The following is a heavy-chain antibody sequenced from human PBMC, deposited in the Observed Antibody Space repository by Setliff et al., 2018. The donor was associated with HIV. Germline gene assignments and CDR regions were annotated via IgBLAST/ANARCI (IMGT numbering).Heavy chain of an antibody. CDR1: GFTFSSYS. Sequence: PGGSLRLSCAASGFTFSSYSMNWVRRAPGKGLEWVSSISSISTYIYYADSVEGRFTISRDTSTNTLYLQMHSLRADDTAVYYCAKGSGFHDYWGQGTRVTVSS. D-gene: IGHD6-19*01. CDR2: ISSISTYI. V-gene: IGHV3-21*04. J-gene: IGHJ4*02. CDR3: AKGSGFHDY.